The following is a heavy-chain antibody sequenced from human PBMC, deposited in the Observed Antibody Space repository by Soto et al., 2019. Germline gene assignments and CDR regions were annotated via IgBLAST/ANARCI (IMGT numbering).Heavy chain of an antibody. CDR3: ARGKEYYYDSSGS. V-gene: IGHV1-69*01. D-gene: IGHD3-22*01. Sequence: QVQLVQSGAEMKKPGSSVKVSCKASGGTFSSYAISWVRQAPGQGLEWMGGIIPIFGTANYAQKFQGRVTITADESTSTAYMELCSLRSEDTALYYCARGKEYYYDSSGSWGQVTLVTVSS. CDR2: IIPIFGTA. CDR1: GGTFSSYA. J-gene: IGHJ5*02.